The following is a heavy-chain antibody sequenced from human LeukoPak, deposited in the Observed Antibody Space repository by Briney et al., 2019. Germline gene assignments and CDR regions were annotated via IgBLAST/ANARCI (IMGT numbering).Heavy chain of an antibody. CDR1: GFTFNSYW. Sequence: GGSLRLSCAASGFTFNSYWMHWVRQAPGKGLVWVSRISTDGSSAMYADSVKGRFTISRDNAKNTLYLQMNGLRAEDTAVYYCARVNVCPRCHFDYWGQGTLVTVSS. D-gene: IGHD3-16*01. CDR3: ARVNVCPRCHFDY. CDR2: ISTDGSSA. V-gene: IGHV3-74*03. J-gene: IGHJ4*02.